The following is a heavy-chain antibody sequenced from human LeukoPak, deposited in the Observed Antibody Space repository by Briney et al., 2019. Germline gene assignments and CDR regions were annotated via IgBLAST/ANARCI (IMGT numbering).Heavy chain of an antibody. V-gene: IGHV4-59*01. CDR2: IFYSGST. J-gene: IGHJ2*01. CDR3: ARVYYGRTYDYWYFDL. CDR1: GGSISGYY. D-gene: IGHD3-10*01. Sequence: SETLSLTCTVSGGSISGYYWSWTRQPPGKGLEWIGYIFYSGSTNYNPSLKRRVTISVDTSKNQFSLKLSSVTAAGTAVYFCARVYYGRTYDYWYFDLWGRGTLVTVSS.